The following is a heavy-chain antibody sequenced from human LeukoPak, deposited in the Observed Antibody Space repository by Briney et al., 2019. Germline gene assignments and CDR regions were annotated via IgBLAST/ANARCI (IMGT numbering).Heavy chain of an antibody. V-gene: IGHV3-48*03. CDR3: ARDDVLSLGISFDL. J-gene: IGHJ2*01. Sequence: GGSLRLSCAASGXTFTTYEMNWVRQAPGKGLEWVSYISGSGSSIYYADSVEGRFTISRDKAKHSLYLQMNSLRAEDTAVYYCARDDVLSLGISFDLWGRGTLVTVSS. D-gene: IGHD3-10*02. CDR2: ISGSGSSI. CDR1: GXTFTTYE.